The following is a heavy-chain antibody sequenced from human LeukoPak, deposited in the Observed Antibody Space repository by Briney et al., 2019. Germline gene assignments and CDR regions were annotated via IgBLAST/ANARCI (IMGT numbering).Heavy chain of an antibody. CDR2: IRGSGGST. Sequence: GASLRLSCAPSGFTFSSYAMSWGRQAPREGLEWVSAIRGSGGSTYYADSVKGRFTLSRDNSKNTLYLQMNSLRAEGPAVYYCARYYDSSGYYWGHFDYWGQGTLVTVSS. V-gene: IGHV3-23*01. D-gene: IGHD3-22*01. CDR3: ARYYDSSGYYWGHFDY. J-gene: IGHJ4*02. CDR1: GFTFSSYA.